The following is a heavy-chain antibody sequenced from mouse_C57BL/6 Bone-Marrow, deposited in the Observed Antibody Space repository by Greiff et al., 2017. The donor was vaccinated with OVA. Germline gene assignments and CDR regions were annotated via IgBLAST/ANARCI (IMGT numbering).Heavy chain of an antibody. V-gene: IGHV14-4*01. Sequence: EVQLQQSGAELVRPGASVKLSCTASGFNIKDDYMHWVKQRPEQGLEWIGWIDPENGDTEYASKFQGKATITADTSSNTAYLQLSSLTSEDTAVYYCTLIYDGYLYYVDYWGQGTTLTVSS. CDR1: GFNIKDDY. CDR3: TLIYDGYLYYVDY. J-gene: IGHJ2*01. D-gene: IGHD2-3*01. CDR2: IDPENGDT.